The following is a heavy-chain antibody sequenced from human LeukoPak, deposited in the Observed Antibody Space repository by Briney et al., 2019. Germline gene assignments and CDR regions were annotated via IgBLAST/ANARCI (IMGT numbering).Heavy chain of an antibody. D-gene: IGHD3-16*01. J-gene: IGHJ3*02. CDR3: ATSSVWGGAFNI. V-gene: IGHV3-74*01. CDR1: GFTFSDYW. Sequence: GGSLRLSCAASGFTFSDYWMHWVRQAPGKGLVWVSRISNDGSTTTYADSVKGRFTVSRDNAKSTLYLQMSSLRAEDTAVYYCATSSVWGGAFNIWGQGTMVTVSS. CDR2: ISNDGSTT.